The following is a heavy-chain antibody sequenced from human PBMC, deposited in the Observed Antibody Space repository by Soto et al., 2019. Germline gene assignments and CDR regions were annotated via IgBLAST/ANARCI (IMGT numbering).Heavy chain of an antibody. CDR1: GFTFSSYA. J-gene: IGHJ4*02. Sequence: SGGSLRLSCAASGFTFSSYAMSWVRQAPGKGLEWVSAISGSGGSTYYADSVKGRFTISRDNSKNTLYLQMNSLRAEDTAVYYCAKDREYYDILTGYLPPFDYWGQGTLVTVSS. V-gene: IGHV3-23*01. CDR2: ISGSGGST. CDR3: AKDREYYDILTGYLPPFDY. D-gene: IGHD3-9*01.